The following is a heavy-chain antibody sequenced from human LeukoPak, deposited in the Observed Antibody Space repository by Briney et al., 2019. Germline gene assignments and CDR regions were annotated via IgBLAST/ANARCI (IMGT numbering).Heavy chain of an antibody. J-gene: IGHJ4*02. Sequence: SQTLSLTCTVSGGSISSGGYYWSWIRQSPGKGLEWIGHIYHSGSTNYNPSLKSRVTMSVDRSKNQFSLKLSSVTAADTALYYCARKGDRGSAGFFDYWGQGTLVTVSS. CDR2: IYHSGST. D-gene: IGHD1-26*01. CDR3: ARKGDRGSAGFFDY. CDR1: GGSISSGGYY. V-gene: IGHV4-61*08.